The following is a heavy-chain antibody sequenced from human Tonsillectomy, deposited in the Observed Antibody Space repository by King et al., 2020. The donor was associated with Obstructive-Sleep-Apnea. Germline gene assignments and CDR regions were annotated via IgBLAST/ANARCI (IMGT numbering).Heavy chain of an antibody. CDR3: ARDCAGTPGGPWFDP. V-gene: IGHV4-31*03. CDR2: IYYSGST. CDR1: GASISSGGYY. J-gene: IGHJ5*02. Sequence: VQLQESGPGLVKPSQTLSLTCTVSGASISSGGYYWSWIRQLPGKGLEWFGYIYYSGSTYYNPSLKSRVTLSVDTSKNQFSLKLTSVTAADTAVYYCARDCAGTPGGPWFDPWGQGTLVTVSS. D-gene: IGHD2-21*01.